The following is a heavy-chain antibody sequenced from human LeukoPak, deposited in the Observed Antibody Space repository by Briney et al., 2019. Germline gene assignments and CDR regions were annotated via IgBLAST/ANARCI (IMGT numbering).Heavy chain of an antibody. J-gene: IGHJ6*03. D-gene: IGHD3-10*01. CDR2: IYTSGST. V-gene: IGHV4-61*02. Sequence: SETLSLTCTVSGNSISSGDNYWSWIRQPAGKGLEWIGRIYTSGSTNYNPSLKSRVTISGDTSKNQFSLRLSSVTAADTAVYYCARDSVWFGYYYYTDVWGKGTTVTISS. CDR1: GNSISSGDNY. CDR3: ARDSVWFGYYYYTDV.